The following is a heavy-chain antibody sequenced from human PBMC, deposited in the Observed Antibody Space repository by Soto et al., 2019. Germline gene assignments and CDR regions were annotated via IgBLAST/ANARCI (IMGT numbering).Heavy chain of an antibody. CDR3: AKDITYDSSAYNY. D-gene: IGHD3-22*01. V-gene: IGHV3-23*01. Sequence: GGSLRLSCAASGFTFSSYCVSWVRQAPGKGLEWVSAISGRGSSTYYADSVKGRFTISRDNSKNTLYLQMNRLRTEDTAVYYCAKDITYDSSAYNYWGQGTLVTVSS. CDR1: GFTFSSYC. CDR2: ISGRGSST. J-gene: IGHJ4*02.